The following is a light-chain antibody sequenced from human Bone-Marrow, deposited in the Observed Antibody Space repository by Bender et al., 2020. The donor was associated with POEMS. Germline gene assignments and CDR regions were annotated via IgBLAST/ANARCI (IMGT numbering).Light chain of an antibody. Sequence: QPVLTQPPSVSGSPGQTITISCTGSTSNIGTYNYVSWFQQHPEKAPKLLIYEVSKGASGLSDRFSGSKSGDTASLTISGLQAEDEADYYCCSHADGATPWVFGGGTKLTVL. J-gene: IGLJ3*02. CDR3: CSHADGATPWV. V-gene: IGLV2-23*02. CDR2: EVS. CDR1: TSNIGTYNY.